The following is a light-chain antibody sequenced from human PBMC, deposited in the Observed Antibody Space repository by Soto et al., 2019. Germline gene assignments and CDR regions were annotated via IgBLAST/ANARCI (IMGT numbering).Light chain of an antibody. CDR3: AAWDDSLSVV. CDR1: SSNIESNT. V-gene: IGLV1-44*01. Sequence: QSVLTQPPSASGTPGQRVTISCSGSSSNIESNTVNWYQQLLGTAPKLLIYSNNQRPSGVPDRFSGSKSGTSASLAISGLQSEDEADYYCAAWDDSLSVVFGGGTKLTVL. J-gene: IGLJ2*01. CDR2: SNN.